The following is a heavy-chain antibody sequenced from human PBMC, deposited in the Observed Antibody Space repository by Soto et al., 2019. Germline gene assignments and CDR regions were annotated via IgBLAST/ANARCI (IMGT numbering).Heavy chain of an antibody. CDR3: ARGSRYCSGTRCSPVGLDD. J-gene: IGHJ4*02. CDR1: GYSFPSYW. V-gene: IGHV5-51*01. CDR2: IYPGGSDT. D-gene: IGHD2-15*01. Sequence: GEALKISCKSSGYSFPSYWIGWVRQMPGKGLEWMGIIYPGGSDTRYSPYFQGQVTISADKSISTAYLQWSSLKASDTAMYYFARGSRYCSGTRCSPVGLDDWGQGSLVTGSS.